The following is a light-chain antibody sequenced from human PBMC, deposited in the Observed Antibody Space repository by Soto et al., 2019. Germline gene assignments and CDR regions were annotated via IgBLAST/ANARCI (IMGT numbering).Light chain of an antibody. J-gene: IGLJ2*01. CDR1: SSNIGGTNY. CDR2: SNN. CDR3: ASWDDRLGAVI. V-gene: IGLV1-47*02. Sequence: QSVLTQPPSASGTPGQKVFISCSGSSSNIGGTNYAYWYQQLPGAAPKLLMHSNNLRPSGVPERISGSKFGTAASLAISGLRSENEAVYYCASWDDRLGAVIFGEGTKVTVL.